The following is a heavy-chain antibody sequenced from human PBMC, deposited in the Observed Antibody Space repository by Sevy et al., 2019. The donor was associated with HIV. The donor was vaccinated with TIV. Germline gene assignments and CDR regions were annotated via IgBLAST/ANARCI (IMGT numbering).Heavy chain of an antibody. Sequence: GSLRLSCVASGFTLNSYAMSWVRQAPGKGLEWISDISGTGARTNYADSVVGRFTISRDNSKNTLYLQMNSLRAEDTAIYYCAGDGYNWIPFDRWGQGTLVTVSS. V-gene: IGHV3-23*01. CDR1: GFTLNSYA. J-gene: IGHJ5*02. CDR2: ISGTGART. CDR3: AGDGYNWIPFDR. D-gene: IGHD1-20*01.